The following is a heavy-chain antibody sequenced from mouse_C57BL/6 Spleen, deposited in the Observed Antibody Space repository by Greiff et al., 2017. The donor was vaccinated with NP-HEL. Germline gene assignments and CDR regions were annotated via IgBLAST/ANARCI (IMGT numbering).Heavy chain of an antibody. Sequence: EVKLQQSGAELVRPGASVKLSCTASGFNIKDYYMHWVKQRPEQGLEWIGRIDPEDGDTEYAPKFQGKATMTADTSSNTAYLQLSSLTSEDTAVYYCTTEVIYYGYDEAWFAYWGQGTLVTVSA. CDR3: TTEVIYYGYDEAWFAY. V-gene: IGHV14-1*01. J-gene: IGHJ3*01. CDR2: IDPEDGDT. D-gene: IGHD2-2*01. CDR1: GFNIKDYY.